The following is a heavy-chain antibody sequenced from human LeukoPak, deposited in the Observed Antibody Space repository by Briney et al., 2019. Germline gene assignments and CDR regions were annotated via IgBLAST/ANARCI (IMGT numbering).Heavy chain of an antibody. D-gene: IGHD4-17*01. J-gene: IGHJ4*02. CDR1: GYTFTGYY. CDR2: INPNSGST. Sequence: GASVKVSCKASGYTFTGYYMHWVRQAPGQGLEWIGWINPNSGSTNYAQKFQGRVTMTRDTSISTAFMDLSRLRSDDTAVYYCARRGNYGDYFDYWGQGTLVTVSS. V-gene: IGHV1-2*02. CDR3: ARRGNYGDYFDY.